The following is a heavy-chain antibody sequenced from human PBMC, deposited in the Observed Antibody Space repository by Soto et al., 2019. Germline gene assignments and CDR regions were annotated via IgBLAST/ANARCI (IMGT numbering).Heavy chain of an antibody. D-gene: IGHD6-13*01. CDR1: VGSFSIST. V-gene: IGHV1-69*02. J-gene: IGHJ3*02. Sequence: QVQLVQYGVEVKKPGSSVKVACQASVGSFSISTILWLRLAPGQGPEWMVRILPMFDIANSAQNFQGRVTINAAKSTGTGYMEMISRRSDDTAIYYFKLGSWSAEVFDIGGQGTLVTVSS. CDR3: KLGSWSAEVFDI. CDR2: ILPMFDIA.